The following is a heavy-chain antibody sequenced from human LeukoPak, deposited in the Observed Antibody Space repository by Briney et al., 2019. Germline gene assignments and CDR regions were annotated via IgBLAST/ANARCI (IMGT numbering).Heavy chain of an antibody. CDR1: GGSIRHCH. CDR2: IHISGTT. J-gene: IGHJ3*01. V-gene: IGHV4-4*07. CDR3: ARAAELYDFWGGNGPFDL. D-gene: IGHD3-3*01. Sequence: SETLSLTCTVSGGSIRHCHWTCIRQFAGKRLEWIGRIHISGTTNYNPSLKSRVTISVDKSKNNFFLNLTSVTAADTAVYYCARAAELYDFWGGNGPFDLWGQGKMVTVSS.